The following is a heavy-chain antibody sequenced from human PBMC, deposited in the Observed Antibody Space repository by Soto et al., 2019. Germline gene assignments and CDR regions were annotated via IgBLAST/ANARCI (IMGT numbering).Heavy chain of an antibody. CDR1: GFTFSSYS. D-gene: IGHD2-15*01. CDR2: ISSSSSYI. V-gene: IGHV3-21*01. J-gene: IGHJ4*02. Sequence: PGGSLRLSCAASGFTFSSYSMNWVRQAPGKGLEWVSSISSSSSYIYYADSVKGRFTISRDNAKNSLYLQMNSLRAEDTAVYYCATEVVVVAATRSYYWGQGTLVTVSS. CDR3: ATEVVVVAATRSYY.